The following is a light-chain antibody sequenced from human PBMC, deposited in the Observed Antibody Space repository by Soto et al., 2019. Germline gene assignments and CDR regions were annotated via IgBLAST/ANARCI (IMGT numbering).Light chain of an antibody. J-gene: IGLJ1*01. V-gene: IGLV2-14*01. Sequence: QSVLTQPPSVSGSPGQSITISCTGTSSDIGFYNYVSWYQQHPGKAPKLIIYEVTKRPSGVPNRFSGSKSGNTASLTISGLQAEDDADYHCSSYTSANPLYVFGTGTKVTVL. CDR1: SSDIGFYNY. CDR3: SSYTSANPLYV. CDR2: EVT.